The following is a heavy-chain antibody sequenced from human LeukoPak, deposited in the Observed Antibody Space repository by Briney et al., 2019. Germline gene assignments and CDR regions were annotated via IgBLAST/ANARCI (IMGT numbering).Heavy chain of an antibody. CDR1: GGSINYYY. Sequence: SETLSLTCTVSGGSINYYYWSWIRQPPGKGLEWIGYLSYSGSTNYSPSLKSRVTISLDTSKNQFSLKLISVTAADTAVYYCARHDSSGYYNWGQGMLVTVSS. D-gene: IGHD3-22*01. V-gene: IGHV4-59*01. CDR3: ARHDSSGYYN. J-gene: IGHJ4*02. CDR2: LSYSGST.